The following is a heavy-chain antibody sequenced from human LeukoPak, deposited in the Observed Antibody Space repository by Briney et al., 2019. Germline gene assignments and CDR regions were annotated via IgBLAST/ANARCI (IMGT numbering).Heavy chain of an antibody. V-gene: IGHV4-34*01. Sequence: SETLSLTCAVYGGSFSGYYWSWIRQSPGKGLEWIGEINHSGSTNYNPSLKSRVTISVDTSKNQFSLKLSSVTAADTAVYYCARGRVTVAGITFFDYWGQGTLVTVSS. CDR2: INHSGST. D-gene: IGHD6-19*01. CDR1: GGSFSGYY. CDR3: ARGRVTVAGITFFDY. J-gene: IGHJ4*02.